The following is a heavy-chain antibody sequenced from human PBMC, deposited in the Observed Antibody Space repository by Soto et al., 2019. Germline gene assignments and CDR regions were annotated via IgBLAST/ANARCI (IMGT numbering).Heavy chain of an antibody. V-gene: IGHV3-9*01. Sequence: EVQLVESGGGLVQPGRSLRLSCAASGFTFDDYAMHWVRQAPGKGLEWVLGISWNSGSIGYADSVKGRFTISRDNAKNSLYLQMNSLRAEDTALYYCAKGGHDYGDYLDYWGQGTLVTVSS. CDR2: ISWNSGSI. D-gene: IGHD4-17*01. CDR1: GFTFDDYA. J-gene: IGHJ4*02. CDR3: AKGGHDYGDYLDY.